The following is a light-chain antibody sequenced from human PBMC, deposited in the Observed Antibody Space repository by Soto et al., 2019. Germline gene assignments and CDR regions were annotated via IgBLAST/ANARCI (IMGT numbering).Light chain of an antibody. J-gene: IGLJ1*01. CDR2: ELS. CDR3: SSYTSSDTLEV. Sequence: QSALIQPASVSGSPGQSITISCTGTSRDVGGPNYVSWYQHHPHRAPKLLIYELSYRPSGVSSSFSGSKSGNTASLSISELQAEDEADYYCSSYTSSDTLEVFGIGTKVTVL. CDR1: SRDVGGPNY. V-gene: IGLV2-14*01.